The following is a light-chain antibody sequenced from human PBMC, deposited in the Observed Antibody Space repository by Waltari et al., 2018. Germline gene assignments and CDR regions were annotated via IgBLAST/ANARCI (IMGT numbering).Light chain of an antibody. CDR2: RNN. V-gene: IGLV1-47*01. CDR1: NSNPGSNL. J-gene: IGLJ1*01. CDR3: ASWDDSHYV. Sequence: QSVMTQPPSASGTPGQRVSISCSGSNSNPGSNLLYWYQQPPGAAPKLLIFRNNQRPSGVPDRFSGSKYGTSAFLAISELRSEDEAVYYCASWDDSHYVFGTGTKLTVL.